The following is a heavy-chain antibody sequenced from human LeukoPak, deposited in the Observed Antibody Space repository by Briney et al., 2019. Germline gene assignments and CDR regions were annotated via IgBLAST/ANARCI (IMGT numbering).Heavy chain of an antibody. CDR1: GFTFGDYA. CDR3: TRSARYSSGWYHDY. V-gene: IGHV3-49*04. Sequence: GGSLRLSCTASGFTFGDYAMSWVRQAPGKGLEWVGFIRSKAYGGTTEYAASVKGRFTISRDDSKSIAYLQMNSLKTEDTAVYYCTRSARYSSGWYHDYWGQGTLVTVSS. D-gene: IGHD6-19*01. CDR2: IRSKAYGGTT. J-gene: IGHJ4*02.